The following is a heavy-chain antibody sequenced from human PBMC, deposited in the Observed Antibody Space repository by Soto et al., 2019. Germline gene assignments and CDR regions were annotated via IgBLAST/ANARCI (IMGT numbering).Heavy chain of an antibody. CDR3: ATSSITADRYYYYGMDV. Sequence: GASVKVSCKASGGTFSSSAISWVRQAPGQGLAWMGGIIPIFGTANYAQKFQGRGTITADESTSTAYIELSSLRAEDTAVYYCATSSITADRYYYYGMDVWGQGTTVTVSS. V-gene: IGHV1-69*13. D-gene: IGHD6-6*01. CDR2: IIPIFGTA. J-gene: IGHJ6*02. CDR1: GGTFSSSA.